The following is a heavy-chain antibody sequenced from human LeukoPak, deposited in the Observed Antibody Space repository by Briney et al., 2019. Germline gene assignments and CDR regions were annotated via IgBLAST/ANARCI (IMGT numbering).Heavy chain of an antibody. D-gene: IGHD3-22*01. J-gene: IGHJ4*02. V-gene: IGHV3-74*01. CDR1: GFTFSSYW. CDR3: ARVKGSKYYYDSSGYFPLDY. CDR2: INSDGSST. Sequence: GGSLRLSCAASGFTFSSYWMHWVRQAPGKGLVWVSRINSDGSSTSYADSVKGRFPISRDNAKNTLYLQMNSLRAEDTAVYYCARVKGSKYYYDSSGYFPLDYWGQGTLVTVSS.